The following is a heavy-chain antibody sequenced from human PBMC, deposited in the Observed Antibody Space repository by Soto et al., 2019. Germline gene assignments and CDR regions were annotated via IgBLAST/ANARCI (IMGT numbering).Heavy chain of an antibody. CDR2: ISWDGGST. CDR1: GFTFDEYT. J-gene: IGHJ6*02. Sequence: EVQLVESGGVVVQPGGSLRLSCAASGFTFDEYTMHWVRQAPGKGLEWVSLISWDGGSTYYADSVKGRFTISRDNSKNSLFLQMNSLRTEDTALYYCAKEGEDCTNGVCFPYGMDVWGQGTTVTVSS. V-gene: IGHV3-43*01. D-gene: IGHD2-8*01. CDR3: AKEGEDCTNGVCFPYGMDV.